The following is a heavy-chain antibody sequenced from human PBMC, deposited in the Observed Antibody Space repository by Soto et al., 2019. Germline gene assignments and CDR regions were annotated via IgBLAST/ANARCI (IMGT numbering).Heavy chain of an antibody. J-gene: IGHJ3*02. CDR2: IYPGDSDT. D-gene: IGHD2-15*01. CDR3: ARQEGYCSGGSCYPDAFDI. CDR1: GYSFTNYW. V-gene: IGHV5-51*01. Sequence: GESLKISCKGSGYSFTNYWIGWVRQMPGKGLEWMGIIYPGDSDTRYSPSFQGQVTISADKSISTAYLQWSSLKASDTAMYYCARQEGYCSGGSCYPDAFDIWGQGTMVTVSS.